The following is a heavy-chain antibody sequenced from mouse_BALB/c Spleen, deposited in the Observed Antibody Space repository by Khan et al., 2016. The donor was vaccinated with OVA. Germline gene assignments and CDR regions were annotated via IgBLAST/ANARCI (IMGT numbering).Heavy chain of an antibody. Sequence: QIQLVQSGPELKKPGETVKISCTASGYTFTNYGMNWVKQAPGKGLKWMGWINTYTGDPTYADDFKGRFAFSLETSASTAYLQINSLKNEDTATYFCASGGYWYFDVWGAGTTVTVSS. D-gene: IGHD1-1*02. CDR3: ASGGYWYFDV. CDR1: GYTFTNYG. J-gene: IGHJ1*01. V-gene: IGHV9-3-1*01. CDR2: INTYTGDP.